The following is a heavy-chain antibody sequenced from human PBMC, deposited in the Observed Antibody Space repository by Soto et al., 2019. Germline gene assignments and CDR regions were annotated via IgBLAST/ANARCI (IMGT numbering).Heavy chain of an antibody. Sequence: SQTLSLTCAISGDSVSSNSAAWNWIRQSPSRGLEWLGRTYYRSKWYNDYAVSVKSRITINPDTSKNQFSLQLNSMTPEDTGVYYCARGGRIVVVVAATPYYYHYRDFWGKGTTVTVSS. D-gene: IGHD2-15*01. CDR1: GDSVSSNSAA. CDR2: TYYRSKWYN. CDR3: ARGGRIVVVVAATPYYYHYRDF. J-gene: IGHJ6*03. V-gene: IGHV6-1*01.